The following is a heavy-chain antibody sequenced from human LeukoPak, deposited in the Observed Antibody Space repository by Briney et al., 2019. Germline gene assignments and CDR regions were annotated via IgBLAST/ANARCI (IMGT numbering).Heavy chain of an antibody. D-gene: IGHD1-14*01. V-gene: IGHV1-69-2*01. CDR2: VDPEDGET. CDR1: GYTFTDYY. Sequence: ASVKISCKVSGYTFTDYYMHWLQQAPGKGLEWMGLVDPEDGETIYAEKFQGRVTITADTSTDTAYMELSSLRSEDTAVYYCANSEPDYFYYMDVWGKGTTVTVSS. J-gene: IGHJ6*03. CDR3: ANSEPDYFYYMDV.